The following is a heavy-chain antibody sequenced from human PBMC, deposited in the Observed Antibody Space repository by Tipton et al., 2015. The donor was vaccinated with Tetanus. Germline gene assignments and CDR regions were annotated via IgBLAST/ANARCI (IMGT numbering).Heavy chain of an antibody. CDR3: ARQNARDVWQQRQWVNYFYGLDV. CDR2: VYQSGRP. V-gene: IGHV4-39*01. J-gene: IGHJ6*02. D-gene: IGHD1-26*01. Sequence: TLSLTCSVSGGSISRPDLYWAWIRQPPGKGLEWIGSVYQSGRPNFNPSLKSRVTLTVDTSKNQFSLRLDSVTVADTAVYYCARQNARDVWQQRQWVNYFYGLDVWGQGTTVSVSS. CDR1: GGSISRPDLY.